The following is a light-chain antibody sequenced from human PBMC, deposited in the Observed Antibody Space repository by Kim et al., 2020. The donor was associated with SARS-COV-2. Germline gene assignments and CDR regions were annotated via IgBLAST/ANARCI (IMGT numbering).Light chain of an antibody. J-gene: IGKJ2*01. Sequence: DIQMTQSPSSVSASVGDSVTIACRASQPIAGWLTWYQQKPGQAPKLLIFETSTLETGVPSRFRGSRSGSDFTLTISSLQPEDFATYFCQQANAFPLTFGQGTKVDIK. CDR2: ETS. V-gene: IGKV1-12*01. CDR1: QPIAGW. CDR3: QQANAFPLT.